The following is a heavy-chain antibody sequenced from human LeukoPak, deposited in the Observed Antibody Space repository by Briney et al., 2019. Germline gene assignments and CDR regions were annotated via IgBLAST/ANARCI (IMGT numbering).Heavy chain of an antibody. V-gene: IGHV3-23*01. J-gene: IGHJ4*02. Sequence: PGGSLRLSCAASGFTFSSYAMSWVRQAPGKGLEWVSAISGSGDSTYYADSVKGRFTISRDKSKNTLYLQMSSLRAGDTAVYYCAKSSYYDSSGYYREYYFDYWGQGTLVTVSS. CDR1: GFTFSSYA. CDR3: AKSSYYDSSGYYREYYFDY. D-gene: IGHD3-22*01. CDR2: ISGSGDST.